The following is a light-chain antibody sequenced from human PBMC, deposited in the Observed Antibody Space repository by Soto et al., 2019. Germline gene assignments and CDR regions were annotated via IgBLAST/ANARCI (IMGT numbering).Light chain of an antibody. V-gene: IGLV2-14*01. Sequence: QSALTQPASVSGSPGQSITISCTGTSSDVGGYNFVSWYQQYPVKAPKLMIYEVTNRPSGVSNRFSGSKSGNTASLTISGLRAEDEAYYYCSSSTNSSTLVFGGGTKLTVL. CDR1: SSDVGGYNF. CDR3: SSSTNSSTLV. J-gene: IGLJ2*01. CDR2: EVT.